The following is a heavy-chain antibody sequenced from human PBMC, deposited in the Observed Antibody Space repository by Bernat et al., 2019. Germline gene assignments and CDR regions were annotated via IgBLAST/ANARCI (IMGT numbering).Heavy chain of an antibody. CDR1: GFTVNSNY. V-gene: IGHV3-53*01. CDR2: IYSGGST. CDR3: AREGVEAVTGKGPLGY. J-gene: IGHJ4*02. D-gene: IGHD6-19*01. Sequence: EVQLVESGGGLIQPGGSLRVSCAASGFTVNSNYMSWVRQAPGKGLEWVSVIYSGGSTYYADSVKGRFTISRDNSKNTLYLQMNSRRAEDTAVYYCAREGVEAVTGKGPLGYWGQGTLVTVSS.